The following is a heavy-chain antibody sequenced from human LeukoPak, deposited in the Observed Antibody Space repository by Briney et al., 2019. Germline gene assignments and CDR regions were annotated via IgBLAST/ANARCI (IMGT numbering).Heavy chain of an antibody. J-gene: IGHJ4*02. CDR3: ARDFMYSISCTGC. CDR1: GFTFSSYW. Sequence: GGSLRLSCAASGFTFSSYWMHWVRHAPGKGLVWVSRIKTDGSSTSYADSVKGRFTISRDNAKNTMYLQMNSLRVEDTAVYYCARDFMYSISCTGCWGQGTLVTVSS. V-gene: IGHV3-74*01. CDR2: IKTDGSST. D-gene: IGHD6-13*01.